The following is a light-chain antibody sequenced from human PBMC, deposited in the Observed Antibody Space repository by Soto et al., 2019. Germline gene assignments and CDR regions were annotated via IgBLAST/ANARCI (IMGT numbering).Light chain of an antibody. V-gene: IGKV3-15*01. CDR1: QSVGSN. Sequence: EIVLTQSPATLSVSPGERATLSCRASQSVGSNLAWFQQKPGQAPRLLIHGASTRATGVPARFSGSGSGTDFTLTISSLQSEDFAVYYCQQYTNWPPITFGQGSRLEIK. J-gene: IGKJ5*01. CDR2: GAS. CDR3: QQYTNWPPIT.